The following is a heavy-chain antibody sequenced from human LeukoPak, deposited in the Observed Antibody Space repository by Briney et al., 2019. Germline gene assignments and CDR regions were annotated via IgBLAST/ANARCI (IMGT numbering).Heavy chain of an antibody. CDR2: IIPILGIA. CDR3: ARDGGEFYYDSSGYLYDY. Sequence: SVKVSCKASGGTFSSYAISWVRQAPGQGLEWMGRIIPILGIANYAQKFQGRVTITADKSTSTAYLELSSLRSEDTAVYYCARDGGEFYYDSSGYLYDYWGQGTLVTVSS. V-gene: IGHV1-69*04. D-gene: IGHD3-22*01. CDR1: GGTFSSYA. J-gene: IGHJ4*02.